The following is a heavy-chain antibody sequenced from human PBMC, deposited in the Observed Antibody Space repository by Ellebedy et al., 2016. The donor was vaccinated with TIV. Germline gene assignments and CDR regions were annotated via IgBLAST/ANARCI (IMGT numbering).Heavy chain of an antibody. CDR1: GFTFSSYG. V-gene: IGHV3-33*01. D-gene: IGHD1-14*01. CDR2: IWNDKSNI. Sequence: GESLKISCAASGFTFSSYGMHWVRQAPGKGLEWVALIWNDKSNIFYGDPVKGRFTVSRDNSENTLYQQMNSLRAEDTAVYFCARGAEDYHYDYYMDVWGKGTPVTVSS. J-gene: IGHJ6*03. CDR3: ARGAEDYHYDYYMDV.